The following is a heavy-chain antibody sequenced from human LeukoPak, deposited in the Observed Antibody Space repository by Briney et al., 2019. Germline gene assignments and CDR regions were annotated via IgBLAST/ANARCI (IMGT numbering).Heavy chain of an antibody. CDR1: GYTFTGYY. D-gene: IGHD3-3*01. Sequence: GASVKVSCKASGYTFTGYYMHWVRQAPGQGLGWMGRINRNSGCTNYAQKFQCRVTMTRDTSIRTAYMEQSRLRSDDTAVYYCARGVANPQYYDFWSGYYSDHNWFDPWGQGTLVTVTS. CDR2: INRNSGCT. J-gene: IGHJ5*02. CDR3: ARGVANPQYYDFWSGYYSDHNWFDP. V-gene: IGHV1-2*06.